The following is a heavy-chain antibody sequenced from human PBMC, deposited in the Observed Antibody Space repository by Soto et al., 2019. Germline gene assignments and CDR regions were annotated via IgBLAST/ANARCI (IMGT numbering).Heavy chain of an antibody. CDR3: ARLYYDRGTHNWFDP. CDR2: IIPSFGTA. V-gene: IGHV1-69*01. Sequence: QVQLVQSGAEVKKPGSSVKVSCKASGGTFSSYAISWVRQAPGQGLEWMGGIIPSFGTANYAQKFKGRVTITADASTSTAYMELSSLRSEDTAVYYCARLYYDRGTHNWFDPWGQGTLVTVSS. J-gene: IGHJ5*02. D-gene: IGHD3-22*01. CDR1: GGTFSSYA.